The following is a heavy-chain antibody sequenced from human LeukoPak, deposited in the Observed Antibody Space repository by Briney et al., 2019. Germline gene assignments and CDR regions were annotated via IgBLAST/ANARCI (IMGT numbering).Heavy chain of an antibody. V-gene: IGHV4-30-4*01. CDR2: IYYSGST. CDR1: GGSISSGDYY. CDR3: AREVGDCSGGSCYFPDRELFDY. Sequence: SETLSLTCTVSGGSISSGDYYWSWIRQPPGKGLEWIGYIYYSGSTYYNPSPKSRVTISVDTSKNQFSLKLSSVTAADTAVYYCAREVGDCSGGSCYFPDRELFDYWGQGTLVTVSS. J-gene: IGHJ4*02. D-gene: IGHD2-15*01.